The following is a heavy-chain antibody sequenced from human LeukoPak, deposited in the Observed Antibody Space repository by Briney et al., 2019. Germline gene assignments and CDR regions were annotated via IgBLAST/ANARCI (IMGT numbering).Heavy chain of an antibody. CDR1: GGSISSGGYS. J-gene: IGHJ5*02. D-gene: IGHD6-13*01. CDR2: IYHSGST. Sequence: PSETLSLTCAVSGGSISSGGYSWSWIRQPPGKGLEWIGYIYHSGSTYYNPSLKSRVTISVDRSKNQFSLKLSSVTAADTAVYYCARGGRAAAGPVVWFDPWGQGTLVTVSS. V-gene: IGHV4-30-2*01. CDR3: ARGGRAAAGPVVWFDP.